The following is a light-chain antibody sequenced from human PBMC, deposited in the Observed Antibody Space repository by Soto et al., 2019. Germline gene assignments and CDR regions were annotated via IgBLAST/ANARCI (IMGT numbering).Light chain of an antibody. CDR1: QSVISTY. CDR3: QHYGTSPET. V-gene: IGKV3-20*01. CDR2: AAS. J-gene: IGKJ1*01. Sequence: EIVLTQSPGTLSLSPGERANLYCGASQSVISTYVAWYQQKPGQAPRLLIYAASSRPTGIPDRFRGSGSGTDFTLTISRLEPEDFAVYYCQHYGTSPETFGQGTKVDIK.